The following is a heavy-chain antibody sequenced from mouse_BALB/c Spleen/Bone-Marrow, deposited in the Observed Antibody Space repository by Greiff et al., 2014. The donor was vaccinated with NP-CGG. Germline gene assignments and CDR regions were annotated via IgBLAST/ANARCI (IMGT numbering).Heavy chain of an antibody. CDR1: GFNIKDTY. Sequence: EVQLQQSGAELVKPGASVKLSCTASGFNIKDTYMHWVKQRPEQGLEWIGRIDPANGNTKYDPKFQGKAAITADTSSNTAYLQLSSLTSEDTAVYYCARREYYAMDYWGQGTSVTVSS. CDR3: ARREYYAMDY. CDR2: IDPANGNT. V-gene: IGHV14-3*02. J-gene: IGHJ4*01.